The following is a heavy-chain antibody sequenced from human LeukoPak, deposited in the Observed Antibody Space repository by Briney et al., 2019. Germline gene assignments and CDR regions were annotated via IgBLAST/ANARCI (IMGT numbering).Heavy chain of an antibody. V-gene: IGHV3-7*01. CDR2: IKQDGREK. CDR1: GFTFTCCW. CDR3: ARVPGATRYFGY. Sequence: PGGSLRLSCAASGFTFTCCWMSWVRQAPGKGLEWVASIKQDGREKFYADSVKGRFTISRDNAKNSLYLQMNSLRAEDTAVYYCARVPGATRYFGYWGQGILVTVSS. D-gene: IGHD7-27*01. J-gene: IGHJ4*02.